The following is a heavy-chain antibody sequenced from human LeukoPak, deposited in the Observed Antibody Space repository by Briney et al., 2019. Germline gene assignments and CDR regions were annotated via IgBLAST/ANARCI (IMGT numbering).Heavy chain of an antibody. CDR1: EFTFSSYA. Sequence: GRSLRLSCAASEFTFSSYAMHWVRQAPGKGLEWVAVISFDGTNKYYTDSVKGRFTISRDNSKNTLHLQMNSLRAEDTAVYYCARDPYYDILTGFSNWFDPWGQGTLVTVSS. CDR3: ARDPYYDILTGFSNWFDP. CDR2: ISFDGTNK. V-gene: IGHV3-30*04. J-gene: IGHJ5*02. D-gene: IGHD3-9*01.